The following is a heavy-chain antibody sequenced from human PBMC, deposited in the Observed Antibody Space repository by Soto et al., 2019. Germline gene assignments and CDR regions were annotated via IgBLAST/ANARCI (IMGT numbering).Heavy chain of an antibody. CDR2: INPNSGGT. Sequence: ASVKVSCKASGYTFTGYYMHWVRQAPGQGLEWMGWINPNSGGTDYAQKFQGRVTMTRDTSISTAYMELSRLRSDDTAVYYCARGVIILDYGMDVWGQGTTVTVSS. J-gene: IGHJ6*02. CDR1: GYTFTGYY. CDR3: ARGVIILDYGMDV. D-gene: IGHD3-3*01. V-gene: IGHV1-2*02.